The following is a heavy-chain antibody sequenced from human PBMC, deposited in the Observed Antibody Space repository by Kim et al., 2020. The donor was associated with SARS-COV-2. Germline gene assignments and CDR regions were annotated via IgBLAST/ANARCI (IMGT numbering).Heavy chain of an antibody. D-gene: IGHD3-16*02. Sequence: GESLKISCKGSGYSCTSYWIGWVRQMPGKGLEWMGIIYPGDSDTRYSPSFQGQVTISADKSISTAYLQWSSLKASDTTMYYCARRGSPTDYDYFWGNYRQGAFDIWGQGTMVTVSS. V-gene: IGHV5-51*01. CDR1: GYSCTSYW. CDR2: IYPGDSDT. J-gene: IGHJ3*02. CDR3: ARRGSPTDYDYFWGNYRQGAFDI.